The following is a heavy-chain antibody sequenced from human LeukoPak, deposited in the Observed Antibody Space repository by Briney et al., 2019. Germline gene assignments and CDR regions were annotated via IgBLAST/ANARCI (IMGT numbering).Heavy chain of an antibody. Sequence: SETLSLTCAVYGGSFSGYYWSWIRQPPGKGLEWIGEINHSGSTNYNPSLKSRVTISVDTSKNQFSLKLSSVTAADTAVYYCARQSGDGSGSYRDYWGQGTLVTVSS. CDR2: INHSGST. CDR3: ARQSGDGSGSYRDY. CDR1: GGSFSGYY. J-gene: IGHJ4*02. D-gene: IGHD3-10*01. V-gene: IGHV4-34*01.